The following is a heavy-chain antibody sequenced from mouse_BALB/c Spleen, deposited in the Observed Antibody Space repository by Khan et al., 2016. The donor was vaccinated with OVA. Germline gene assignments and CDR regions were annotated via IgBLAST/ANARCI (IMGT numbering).Heavy chain of an antibody. CDR1: GYTFTDYN. CDR3: ARSRGPGYDYCFDY. D-gene: IGHD2-4*01. V-gene: IGHV1S29*02. CDR2: IYPYNGGT. J-gene: IGHJ2*01. Sequence: EVQLQESGPELVKPGASVKISCKASGYTFTDYNMHWVKQSHGKSLEWIGYIYPYNGGTGYNQKFKSKATLTVDNSSSTAYMELRSLTSEDSAVYYFARSRGPGYDYCFDYWGQGTTLTVSS.